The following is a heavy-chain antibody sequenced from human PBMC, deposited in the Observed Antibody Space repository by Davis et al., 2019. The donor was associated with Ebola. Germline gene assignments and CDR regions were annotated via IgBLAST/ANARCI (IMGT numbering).Heavy chain of an antibody. J-gene: IGHJ4*02. D-gene: IGHD4-23*01. Sequence: MPSETLSLTCTVSGGSISSYYWSWIRQPPGKGLEWIGYIYYSGSTNYNPSLKSRVTISVDTSKNQFSLKLSSVTAADTAVYYCARTTVVTPLDYWGQGTLVTVSS. CDR1: GGSISSYY. CDR2: IYYSGST. CDR3: ARTTVVTPLDY. V-gene: IGHV4-59*08.